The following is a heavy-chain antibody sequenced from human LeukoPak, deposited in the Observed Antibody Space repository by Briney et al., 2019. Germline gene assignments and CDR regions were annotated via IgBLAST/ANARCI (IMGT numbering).Heavy chain of an antibody. Sequence: SESLSLTCTVSGGSISSSSYYWGWIRQPPGKGLEWIGSIYYSGSTYYNPSLKSRVTISVDTSKNQFSLKLTSVTAADTAVYYCGRRSRSTWNYRRGDYWGQGTLVTVSS. V-gene: IGHV4-39*01. CDR3: GRRSRSTWNYRRGDY. D-gene: IGHD1-7*01. CDR2: IYYSGST. J-gene: IGHJ4*02. CDR1: GGSISSSSYY.